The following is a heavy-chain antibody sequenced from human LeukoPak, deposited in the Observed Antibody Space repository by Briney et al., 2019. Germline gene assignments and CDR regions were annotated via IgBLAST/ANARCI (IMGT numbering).Heavy chain of an antibody. CDR3: ARDLWPVVVTVGSFNWFDP. V-gene: IGHV1-2*02. D-gene: IGHD2-21*02. Sequence: GASVKVSCKASGYTFTGYYMHWVRQAPGQGLEWMGWINPNSGGTNYAQKFQGRVTMTRDTSISTAYMELSRLRSDDTAVYYCARDLWPVVVTVGSFNWFDPWGQGTLVTVSS. J-gene: IGHJ5*02. CDR2: INPNSGGT. CDR1: GYTFTGYY.